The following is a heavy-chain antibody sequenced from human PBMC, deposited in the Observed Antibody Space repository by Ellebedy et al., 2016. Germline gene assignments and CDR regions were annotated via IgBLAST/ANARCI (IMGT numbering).Heavy chain of an antibody. CDR1: GGSFSASW. V-gene: IGHV4-34*01. CDR2: VTPSGST. J-gene: IGHJ4*02. Sequence: SETLSLTXAVYGGSFSASWWSWIRQPPGKGLEWIGEVTPSGSTNYSPSLKSRVTISGDRSNNQFSLKLSSVTAADTAVYYCARKGGSFIVDFFDYWGQGTLVTVSS. D-gene: IGHD1-26*01. CDR3: ARKGGSFIVDFFDY.